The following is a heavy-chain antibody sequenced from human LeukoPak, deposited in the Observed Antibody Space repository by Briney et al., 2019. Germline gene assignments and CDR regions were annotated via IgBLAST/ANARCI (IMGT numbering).Heavy chain of an antibody. CDR3: VTLDTTMFSFFDP. Sequence: TPSETLSLTCTVSGGSISSTIHYWGWIRQPPGKGLDWIGSMYYSVTTYYNPSLQSRVTISGDTSKNQFSLRLTSVTAADTAVYYCVTLDTTMFSFFDPWGQGTLVTVSS. J-gene: IGHJ5*02. D-gene: IGHD5-18*01. V-gene: IGHV4-39*01. CDR1: GGSISSTIHY. CDR2: MYYSVTT.